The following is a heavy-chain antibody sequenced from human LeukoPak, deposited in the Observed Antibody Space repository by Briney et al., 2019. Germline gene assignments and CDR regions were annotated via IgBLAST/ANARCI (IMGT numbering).Heavy chain of an antibody. CDR1: GGSISSYY. CDR3: ARDVTYGMDV. V-gene: IGHV4-59*01. J-gene: IGHJ6*02. CDR2: IYYSGST. D-gene: IGHD2-21*02. Sequence: PSETLSLTCTVSGGSISSYYWSWIRQPPGKGLEWIGYIYYSGSTNYNPSLKSRVTISVDTSKNQFSLKLSSVTAAGTAVYYCARDVTYGMDVWGQGTTVTVSS.